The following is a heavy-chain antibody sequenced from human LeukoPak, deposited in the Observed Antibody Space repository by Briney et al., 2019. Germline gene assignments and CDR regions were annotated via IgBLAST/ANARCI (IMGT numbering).Heavy chain of an antibody. Sequence: PGGSLRLSCAASGFTFGNYSMTWVRQAPGKGLEWASSMSNGGTYIYYADSVRGRFTISRDNAKNSLYLLMSSLRVDDTAVYYCARGRRRCYSRLFVVQWGQGTLVTVSS. CDR1: GFTFGNYS. V-gene: IGHV3-21*06. D-gene: IGHD2-15*01. J-gene: IGHJ4*02. CDR2: MSNGGTYI. CDR3: ARGRRRCYSRLFVVQ.